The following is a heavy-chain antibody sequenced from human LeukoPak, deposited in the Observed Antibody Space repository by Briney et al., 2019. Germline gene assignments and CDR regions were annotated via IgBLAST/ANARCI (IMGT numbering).Heavy chain of an antibody. CDR2: ISGSGGSK. V-gene: IGHV3-23*01. J-gene: IGHJ6*03. CDR1: GFTFSSYA. Sequence: GGSLRLSCAASGFTFSSYAMSWVRQAPGKGLEWVSGISGSGGSKYYADSVKGRFTISRDNAKNSLYLQMNSLRAEDTAVYYCARDHYDSYYMDVWGKGTTVTVSS. D-gene: IGHD3-16*01. CDR3: ARDHYDSYYMDV.